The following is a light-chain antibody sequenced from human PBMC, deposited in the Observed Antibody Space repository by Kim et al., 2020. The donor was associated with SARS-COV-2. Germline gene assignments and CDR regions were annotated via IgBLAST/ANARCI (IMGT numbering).Light chain of an antibody. Sequence: ASVGDRVTITCQASESISSSLAWYQQRPGKAPRLLIYRASNLQSGVPSRFSAFGTGTDFTLTISSLQPDDFATYYCQQYDSDSRTFGRGTKVDIK. V-gene: IGKV1-5*03. CDR1: ESISSS. CDR2: RAS. J-gene: IGKJ4*02. CDR3: QQYDSDSRT.